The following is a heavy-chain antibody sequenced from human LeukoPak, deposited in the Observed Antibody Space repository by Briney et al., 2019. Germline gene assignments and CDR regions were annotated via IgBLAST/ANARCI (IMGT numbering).Heavy chain of an antibody. CDR1: GGSISSGDYY. J-gene: IGHJ3*02. CDR2: IYYSGST. D-gene: IGHD3-22*01. V-gene: IGHV4-30-4*01. Sequence: SETLSLTCTVSGGSISSGDYYWSWIRQPPGKGLEWIGYIYYSGSTYYNPSLKSRVTISVDTSKNQFSLKLSSVTAADTAVYYCARAKSTMIVNDAFDIWGQGTMVTVSS. CDR3: ARAKSTMIVNDAFDI.